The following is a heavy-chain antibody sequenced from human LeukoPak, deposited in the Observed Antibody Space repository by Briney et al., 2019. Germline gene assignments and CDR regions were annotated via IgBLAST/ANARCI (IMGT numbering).Heavy chain of an antibody. J-gene: IGHJ6*03. D-gene: IGHD6-19*01. V-gene: IGHV1-69*13. CDR2: IIPIFGKA. CDR1: GGTFSSYA. CDR3: ARGLAVAGTRYYYYYMDV. Sequence: GASVKVSCKASGGTFSSYAISWVRQAPGQGLEWMGGIIPIFGKANYAQKFQGRVTITADESTSTAYMELSSLRSEDTAVYYCARGLAVAGTRYYYYYMDVWGKGTTVTISS.